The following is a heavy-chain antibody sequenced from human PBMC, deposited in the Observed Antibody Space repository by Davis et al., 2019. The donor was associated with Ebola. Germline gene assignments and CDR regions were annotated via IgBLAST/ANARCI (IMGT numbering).Heavy chain of an antibody. V-gene: IGHV3-43D*03. Sequence: GGSLRPSCAAPGSVFRTYVMSWVRQAPGKGLEWVSLISWDGRSTAYADSVRDRFSISRNNSRNFLYLQMNGLRAEDTALYYCTAYDSTFRNYWGQGTLVTVSS. CDR2: ISWDGRST. CDR3: TAYDSTFRNY. J-gene: IGHJ4*02. D-gene: IGHD3-22*01. CDR1: GSVFRTYV.